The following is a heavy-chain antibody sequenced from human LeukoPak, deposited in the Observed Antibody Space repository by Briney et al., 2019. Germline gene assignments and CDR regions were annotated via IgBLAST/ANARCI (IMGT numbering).Heavy chain of an antibody. J-gene: IGHJ4*02. V-gene: IGHV3-64D*06. CDR2: ISSNGGST. CDR3: VKPIAAAGTNY. Sequence: GGSLGLSCSASGFTFSSYAMHWVRQAPGKGLEYVSAISSNGGSTYYADSVKGRFTISRDNSKNTLYLQMSSLRAEDTAVYYCVKPIAAAGTNYWGQGTLVTVPS. CDR1: GFTFSSYA. D-gene: IGHD6-13*01.